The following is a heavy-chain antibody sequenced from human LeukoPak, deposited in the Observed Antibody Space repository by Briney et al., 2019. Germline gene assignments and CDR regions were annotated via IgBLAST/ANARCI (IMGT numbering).Heavy chain of an antibody. CDR1: GYTFTGYY. CDR2: INPNSGGT. CDR3: ARVPRLLTIFGVVDWFDP. J-gene: IGHJ5*02. D-gene: IGHD3-3*01. V-gene: IGHV1-2*02. Sequence: ASVKVSCKASGYTFTGYYMHWVRQAPGQGLEWMGWINPNSGGTNYAQKFQGRVTMTRDTSISPAYMELSRLRSDDTAVYYCARVPRLLTIFGVVDWFDPWGQGTLVTVSS.